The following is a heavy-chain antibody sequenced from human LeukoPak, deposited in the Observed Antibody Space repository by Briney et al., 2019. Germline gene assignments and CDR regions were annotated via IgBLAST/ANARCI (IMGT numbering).Heavy chain of an antibody. Sequence: PSETLSLTCTVSGDSISGYYWSWTRQPPGKGLEWIGYIYYSGSTNYNPSLKSRVTISVDTSKNQFSLSLSSVTAADTAIYYCARVRGFHSYYMDVWGKGTTVTVSS. CDR1: GDSISGYY. V-gene: IGHV4-59*01. D-gene: IGHD2-15*01. CDR2: IYYSGST. CDR3: ARVRGFHSYYMDV. J-gene: IGHJ6*03.